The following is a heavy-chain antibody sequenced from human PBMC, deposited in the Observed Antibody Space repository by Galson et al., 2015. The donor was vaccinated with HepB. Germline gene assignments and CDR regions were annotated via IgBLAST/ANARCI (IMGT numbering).Heavy chain of an antibody. V-gene: IGHV3-30*18. D-gene: IGHD4-17*01. Sequence: SLRLSCAASGFTFSSYGMHWVRQAPGKGLEWVAVISYDGSNKYYADSVKGRFTISRDNSKNTLYLQMNSLRAEDTAVYYCAKDPPDYGDLDDAFDIWGQGTMVTVSS. CDR2: ISYDGSNK. CDR1: GFTFSSYG. CDR3: AKDPPDYGDLDDAFDI. J-gene: IGHJ3*02.